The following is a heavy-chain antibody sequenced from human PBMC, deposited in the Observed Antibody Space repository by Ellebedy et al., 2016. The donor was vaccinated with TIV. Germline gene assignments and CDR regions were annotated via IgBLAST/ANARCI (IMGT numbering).Heavy chain of an antibody. V-gene: IGHV3-30*18. Sequence: PGGSLRLSCAASGFIFSLYGMHWVRRAPGKGLEWVAAVSSNGYDTIYADSVKGRFTTSRDDSKTTVYLQMDSLRTADTAIYYCAKAHEKYFELWGQGVLVTVSS. J-gene: IGHJ4*02. CDR3: AKAHEKYFEL. CDR2: VSSNGYDT. D-gene: IGHD3-9*01. CDR1: GFIFSLYG.